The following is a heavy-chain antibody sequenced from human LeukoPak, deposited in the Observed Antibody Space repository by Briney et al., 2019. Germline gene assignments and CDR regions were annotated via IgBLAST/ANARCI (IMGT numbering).Heavy chain of an antibody. Sequence: GGSLRLSCAASGFTFSSYGMHWVRQAPGKGLEWVAFIRYDGSNEYYADSVKGRFTISRDNSKNTLYLQMNSLRAEDTAVYYCAKPARGDDGDAFDIWGQGTMVTVSS. CDR1: GFTFSSYG. D-gene: IGHD2-21*02. CDR2: IRYDGSNE. V-gene: IGHV3-30*02. CDR3: AKPARGDDGDAFDI. J-gene: IGHJ3*02.